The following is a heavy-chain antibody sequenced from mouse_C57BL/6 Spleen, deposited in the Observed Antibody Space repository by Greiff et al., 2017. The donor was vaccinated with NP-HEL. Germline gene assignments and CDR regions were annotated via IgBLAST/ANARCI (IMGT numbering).Heavy chain of an antibody. CDR1: GYTFTSYT. J-gene: IGHJ1*03. CDR3: ARSRDYYGSSSRYFDV. D-gene: IGHD1-1*01. Sequence: VMLVESGAELARPGASVKMSCKASGYTFTSYTMHWVKQRPGQGLEWIGYINPSSGYTKYIQKFKDKATLTADKSSSTAYMQRSSRTSEDAAVYYGARSRDYYGSSSRYFDVWGTGTTVTVSS. V-gene: IGHV1-4*01. CDR2: INPSSGYT.